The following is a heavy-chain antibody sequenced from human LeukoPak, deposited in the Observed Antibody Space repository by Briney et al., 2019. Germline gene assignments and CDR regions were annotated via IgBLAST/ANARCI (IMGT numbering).Heavy chain of an antibody. D-gene: IGHD6-25*01. CDR1: GYTFTSYG. CDR3: ARGSSSGSDY. J-gene: IGHJ4*02. Sequence: ASVKVSCKASGYTFTSYGISWVRQAPGQGLEWMGWINPNSGGTNYAQKFQGRVTMTRDTSISTAYMELSRLRSDDTAVYYCARGSSSGSDYWGQGTLVTVSS. CDR2: INPNSGGT. V-gene: IGHV1-2*02.